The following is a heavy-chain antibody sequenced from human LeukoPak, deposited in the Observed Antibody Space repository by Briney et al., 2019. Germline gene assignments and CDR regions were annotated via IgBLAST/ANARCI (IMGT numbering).Heavy chain of an antibody. D-gene: IGHD6-13*01. CDR2: INPNSGGT. CDR3: ARDRIAAAERGLDEFDP. Sequence: GASVKVSCKASGYTFTGYYMHWVRQAPGQGLEWMGWINPNSGGTNYAQKFQGRVTMTRDASISTAYMELSRLRSDDTAVYYCARDRIAAAERGLDEFDPWGQGTLVTVSS. CDR1: GYTFTGYY. V-gene: IGHV1-2*02. J-gene: IGHJ5*02.